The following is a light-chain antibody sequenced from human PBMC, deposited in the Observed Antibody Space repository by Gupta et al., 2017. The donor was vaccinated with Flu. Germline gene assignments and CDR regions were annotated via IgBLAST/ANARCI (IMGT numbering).Light chain of an antibody. V-gene: IGLV2-8*01. CDR3: SSYAGRNVA. Sequence: QSALTQPPSASGYPGQSVPISCTGTSSDVGAYNFVSWYQQHPGKAPKLMIYEVNKRPSGVPDRFSGSKSGNTASLTVSGLQAEDEADYYCSSYAGRNVAFGTGTTVTVL. CDR2: EVN. J-gene: IGLJ1*01. CDR1: SSDVGAYNF.